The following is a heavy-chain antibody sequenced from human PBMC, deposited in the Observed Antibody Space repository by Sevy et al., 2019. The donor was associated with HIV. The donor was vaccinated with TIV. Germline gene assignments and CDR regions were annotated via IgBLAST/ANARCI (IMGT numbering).Heavy chain of an antibody. V-gene: IGHV3-11*04. D-gene: IGHD3-16*01. J-gene: IGHJ6*03. CDR2: ISSSGSTI. CDR1: GFTFSDYY. CDR3: ARVALTFGGDPYDKHYFMDV. Sequence: GGSLRLSCAASGFTFSDYYMSWIRQAPGKGLEWVSCISSSGSTIYYADSVKGRFTISRDNSKSTLYLQLSSLRAEDTAVYYCARVALTFGGDPYDKHYFMDVWGKGTTVTVSS.